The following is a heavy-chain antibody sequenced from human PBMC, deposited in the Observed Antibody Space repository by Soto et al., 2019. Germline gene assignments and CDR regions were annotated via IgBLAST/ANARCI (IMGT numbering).Heavy chain of an antibody. CDR3: AKSRVFIGAIVTLLDS. D-gene: IGHD3-16*02. J-gene: IGHJ4*02. V-gene: IGHV3-23*01. CDR2: ISNNGDTA. CDR1: GLTFSSYA. Sequence: EVQLLESGGGLVQPGGSLTLSCATSGLTFSSYAMVWVRQAAEKGLEWVASISNNGDTAYYADSVKGRFTISRGNSENTLYLQMNGLRADAAALYFCAKSRVFIGAIVTLLDSWGQGTQVTVSS.